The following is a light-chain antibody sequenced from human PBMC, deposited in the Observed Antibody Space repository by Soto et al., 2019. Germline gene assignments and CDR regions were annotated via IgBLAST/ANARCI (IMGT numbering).Light chain of an antibody. CDR1: QNVNNY. CDR3: QQRTNVFT. Sequence: EVVLTQSPANLSLSPGERATLYCRASQNVNNYLAWYQQKPGQAPRLLIYDAFKRATGIPARFSGGGSGADFFLTISSLEPEDFAFYYCQQRTNVFTFGPGTKVDIK. CDR2: DAF. V-gene: IGKV3-11*01. J-gene: IGKJ3*01.